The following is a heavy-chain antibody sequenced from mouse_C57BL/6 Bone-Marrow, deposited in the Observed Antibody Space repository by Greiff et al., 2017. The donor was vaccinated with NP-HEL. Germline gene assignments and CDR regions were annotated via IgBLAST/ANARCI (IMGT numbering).Heavy chain of an antibody. CDR1: GYTFTDYY. CDR3: ARKEIYSNYRPLDY. V-gene: IGHV1-26*01. D-gene: IGHD2-5*01. J-gene: IGHJ2*01. CDR2: INPNNGGT. Sequence: EVKLQQSGPELVKPGASVKISCKASGYTFTDYYMNWVKQSHGKSLEWIGDINPNNGGTSYNQKFKGKATLTVDKSSSTAYMELRSLTSEDSAVYYCARKEIYSNYRPLDYWGQGTTLTVSS.